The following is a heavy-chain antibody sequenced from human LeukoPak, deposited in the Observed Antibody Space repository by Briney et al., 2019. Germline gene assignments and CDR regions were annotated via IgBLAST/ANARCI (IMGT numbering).Heavy chain of an antibody. CDR3: ARGQGARYYYYYGMDV. J-gene: IGHJ6*02. V-gene: IGHV4-30-2*01. D-gene: IGHD3-16*01. Sequence: SETLSLTCAVSGGSISSGGYSWSWIRQPPGKGLEWIGYIYHSGSTYYNPSLKSRVTISVDRSKNQFSQKLSSVTAADTAVYYCARGQGARYYYYYGMDVWGQGTTVTVSS. CDR1: GGSISSGGYS. CDR2: IYHSGST.